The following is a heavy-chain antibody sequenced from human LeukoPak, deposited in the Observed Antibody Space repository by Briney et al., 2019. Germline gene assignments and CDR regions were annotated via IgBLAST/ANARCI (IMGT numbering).Heavy chain of an antibody. CDR3: AMSPRAYYYYMDV. CDR1: GGTFSSYA. CDR2: IIPILDTA. J-gene: IGHJ6*03. Sequence: GASVKVSCKASGGTFSSYAISGVRQAPGQGREWMGGIIPILDTANYAQKFQGRVTITADESTSTAYMELSSLRSEDTDVYYCAMSPRAYYYYMDVWGKGTTVTISS. V-gene: IGHV1-69*13.